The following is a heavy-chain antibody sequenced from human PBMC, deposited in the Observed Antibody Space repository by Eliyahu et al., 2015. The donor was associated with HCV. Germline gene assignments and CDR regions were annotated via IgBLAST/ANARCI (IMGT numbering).Heavy chain of an antibody. Sequence: EVQLVESGGGLVQPGRSLRLSCAASGFXFDDYAMQWVRQAPGKGLGXVSGISWNSGSVLYADSVKGRFTISRDNAKNSLYLQMNSLRAEDTALYYCVKDGNHLLTGGYFDLWGRGTLVTVSS. D-gene: IGHD7-27*01. J-gene: IGHJ2*01. CDR2: ISWNSGSV. CDR1: GFXFDDYA. V-gene: IGHV3-9*01. CDR3: VKDGNHLLTGGYFDL.